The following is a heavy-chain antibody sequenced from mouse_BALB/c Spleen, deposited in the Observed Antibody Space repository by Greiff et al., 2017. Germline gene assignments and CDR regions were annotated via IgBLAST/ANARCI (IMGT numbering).Heavy chain of an antibody. D-gene: IGHD2-1*01. J-gene: IGHJ3*01. V-gene: IGHV2-2*02. Sequence: VMLVESGPGLVQPSQSLSITCTVSGFSLTSYGVHWVRQSPGKGLEWLGVIWSGGSTDYNAAFISRLSISKDNSKSQVFFKMNSLQANDTAIYYCARNVYYGKVFAYWGQGTLVTVSA. CDR3: ARNVYYGKVFAY. CDR2: IWSGGST. CDR1: GFSLTSYG.